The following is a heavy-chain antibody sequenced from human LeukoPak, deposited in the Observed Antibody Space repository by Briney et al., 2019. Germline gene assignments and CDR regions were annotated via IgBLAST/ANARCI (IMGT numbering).Heavy chain of an antibody. V-gene: IGHV3-21*01. Sequence: PGGSLRLSCAASGFTFSSYSMNWVRQAPGKGLEWVSSISSSSSYIYYADSVKGRFTISRDNAKNSLYLQMNSLRAEDTAVYYCARSGATVTKFDYWGQGTLVTVSS. D-gene: IGHD4-17*01. CDR2: ISSSSSYI. CDR3: ARSGATVTKFDY. CDR1: GFTFSSYS. J-gene: IGHJ4*02.